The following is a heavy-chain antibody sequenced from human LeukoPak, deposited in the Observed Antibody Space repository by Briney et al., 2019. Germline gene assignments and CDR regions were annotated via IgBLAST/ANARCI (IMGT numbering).Heavy chain of an antibody. V-gene: IGHV3-53*01. D-gene: IGHD3-3*01. CDR1: GLGVSNNY. CDR3: ARGRGLGVVSPYFDY. Sequence: GGSLRLSCVVSGLGVSNNYIIWVRQAPGNGLERVSVIYGDGRTSHSASVRGRFTISRDNSKNIVSLQMNNLRAEDTAVYYCARGRGLGVVSPYFDYWGQGTLVTVSS. J-gene: IGHJ4*02. CDR2: IYGDGRT.